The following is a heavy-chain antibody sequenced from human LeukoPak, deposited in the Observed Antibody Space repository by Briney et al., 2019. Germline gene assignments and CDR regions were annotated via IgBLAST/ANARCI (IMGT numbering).Heavy chain of an antibody. J-gene: IGHJ3*02. CDR3: ARVGAVASDAFDI. V-gene: IGHV1-2*06. CDR1: GYTFTGYY. CDR2: INPNSGGT. Sequence: ASVKVSCKASGYTFTGYYMHWVRQAPGQGFEWMGRINPNSGGTNYAQKFQGRVTMTRDTSISTAYMELSRLRSDDTAVYYCARVGAVASDAFDIWGQGTMVTVSS. D-gene: IGHD6-19*01.